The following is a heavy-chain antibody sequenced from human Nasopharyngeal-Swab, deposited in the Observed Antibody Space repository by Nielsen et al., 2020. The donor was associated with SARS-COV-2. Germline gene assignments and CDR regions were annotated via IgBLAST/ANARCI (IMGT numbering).Heavy chain of an antibody. Sequence: GESLKISCAASGFTFSSYWMHWVRQAPGKGLVWVSRINSDGSSTSYADSVKGRFTISRDNAKNTLYLQMNSLRAEDTAVYYCARGPYSGYDYGGYSSSWYVGYLDYWGQGTLVTVSS. D-gene: IGHD6-13*01. CDR2: INSDGSST. CDR3: ARGPYSGYDYGGYSSSWYVGYLDY. CDR1: GFTFSSYW. J-gene: IGHJ4*02. V-gene: IGHV3-74*01.